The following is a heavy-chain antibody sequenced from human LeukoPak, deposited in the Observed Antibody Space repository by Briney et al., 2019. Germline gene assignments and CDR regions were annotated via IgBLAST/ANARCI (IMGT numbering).Heavy chain of an antibody. J-gene: IGHJ4*02. CDR1: GGSISSNSFY. CDR2: IYYSGST. V-gene: IGHV4-39*07. D-gene: IGHD1-26*01. Sequence: PSETLSLTCTVSGGSISSNSFYWGWIRQPPGKGLEWIGSIYYSGSTYYNPSLKSRVTISVDTSKNQFSLKLSSVTAADTAVYYCATKWELPPFDYWGQGTLVTVSS. CDR3: ATKWELPPFDY.